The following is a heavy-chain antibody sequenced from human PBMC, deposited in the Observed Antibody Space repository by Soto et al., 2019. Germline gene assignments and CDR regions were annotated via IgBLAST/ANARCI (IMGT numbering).Heavy chain of an antibody. CDR3: ARGAVVAATAFDY. D-gene: IGHD2-15*01. J-gene: IGHJ4*02. CDR2: IYYSGST. Sequence: QVQLQESGPGLVKPSQTLSLTCTVSAGSISSGGYYWSWIRQHPGKGLEWIGYIYYSGSTYYNPSLKSRVTRSVDTSKNQFSLKLSSVTAADTAVYYCARGAVVAATAFDYWGQGTLVTVSS. CDR1: AGSISSGGYY. V-gene: IGHV4-31*03.